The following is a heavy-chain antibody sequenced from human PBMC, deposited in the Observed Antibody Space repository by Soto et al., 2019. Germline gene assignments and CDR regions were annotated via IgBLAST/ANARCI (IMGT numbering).Heavy chain of an antibody. V-gene: IGHV3-66*01. CDR1: GFTVSSNY. D-gene: IGHD6-6*01. J-gene: IGHJ5*02. CDR3: ASLPYSSSSVSAWFDP. Sequence: GSLRLSCAASGFTVSSNYMSWVRQAPGKGLEWVSVIYSGGSTYYADSVKGRFTISRDNSKNTLYLQMNSLRAEDTAVNYCASLPYSSSSVSAWFDPWGQGTLVTVSS. CDR2: IYSGGST.